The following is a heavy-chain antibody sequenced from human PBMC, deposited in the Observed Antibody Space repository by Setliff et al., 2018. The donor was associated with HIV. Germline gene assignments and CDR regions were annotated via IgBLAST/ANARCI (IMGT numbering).Heavy chain of an antibody. J-gene: IGHJ3*02. V-gene: IGHV3-21*01. D-gene: IGHD3-22*01. CDR2: IISSSTNI. CDR3: ARVRDYYDSGAQAFDI. CDR1: GFSINDHD. Sequence: PGGSLRLSCVASGFSINDHDMNWVRQAPGKGLEWVSHIISSSTNIYYADSVKGRFTISRDTAKNSLYLQMNSLRAEDTAVYYCARVRDYYDSGAQAFDIWGQGTMVTVSS.